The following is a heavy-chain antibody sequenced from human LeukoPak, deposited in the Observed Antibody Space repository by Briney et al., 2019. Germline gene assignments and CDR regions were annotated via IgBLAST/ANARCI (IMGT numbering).Heavy chain of an antibody. V-gene: IGHV3-7*01. CDR3: ARVTTILLFDY. D-gene: IGHD1-14*01. CDR2: IKQDGGEK. Sequence: GGSLRLSCAASGFTFSSYWMSWVRQAPGKGLEWVANIKQDGGEKYYVDSVKARFTISRDNAKNSLYLQMNSLRAEDTAVYYCARVTTILLFDYWGQGTLVTVSS. J-gene: IGHJ4*02. CDR1: GFTFSSYW.